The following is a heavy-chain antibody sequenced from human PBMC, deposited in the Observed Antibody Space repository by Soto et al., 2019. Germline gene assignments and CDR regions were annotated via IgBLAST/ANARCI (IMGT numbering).Heavy chain of an antibody. CDR2: ISAHNGNT. CDR3: ARGRYGDY. J-gene: IGHJ4*02. Sequence: QVHLVQSGAEVKKPGASVKVSCKGSGYTFTSYGITWVRQAPGQGLEWMGWISAHNGNTDCAQRLQGRVTVTRDTSTSTAYMELRSLRSDDTAVYYCARGRYGDYWGQGALVTVSS. CDR1: GYTFTSYG. D-gene: IGHD1-1*01. V-gene: IGHV1-18*01.